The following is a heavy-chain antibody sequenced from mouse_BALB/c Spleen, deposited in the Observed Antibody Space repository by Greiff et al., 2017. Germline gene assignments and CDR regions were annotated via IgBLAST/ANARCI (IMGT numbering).Heavy chain of an antibody. CDR2: IYPGSGST. Sequence: LQQPGSELVRPGASVKLSCKASGYTFTSYWMHWVKQRHGQGLEWIGNIYPGSGSTNYDEKFKSKGTLTVDTSSSTAYMHLSSLTSEDSAVYYCTRGYGNYVRPYAMDYWGQGTSVTVSS. CDR3: TRGYGNYVRPYAMDY. CDR1: GYTFTSYW. J-gene: IGHJ4*01. V-gene: IGHV1S22*01. D-gene: IGHD2-10*02.